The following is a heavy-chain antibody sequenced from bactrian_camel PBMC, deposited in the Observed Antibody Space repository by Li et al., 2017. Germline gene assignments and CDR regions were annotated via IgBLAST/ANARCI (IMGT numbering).Heavy chain of an antibody. CDR3: AAEGRVVECNGDRS. D-gene: IGHD5*01. CDR1: GVGFRATD. J-gene: IGHJ4*01. V-gene: IGHV3S53*01. CDR2: MNGFVVT. Sequence: VQLVESGGGSVQTGGSLRLSCSGVGFRATDMGWYRQAPGNECELVATMNGFVVTYYADSVEGRFTVSLDDDKNMVYLQMDKLQPLDTAVYYCAAEGRVVECNGDRSWGQGTQVTVS.